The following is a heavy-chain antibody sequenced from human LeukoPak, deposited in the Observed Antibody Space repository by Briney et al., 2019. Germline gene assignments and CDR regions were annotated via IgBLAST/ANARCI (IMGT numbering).Heavy chain of an antibody. Sequence: SETLSLTCTVSGGSISSSSYYWGWIRQPPGKGLEWIGSVYYTGASYYNPSLKSRVTISVDTSKNQFSLKLSSVTAADTAVYYCASNRPTDYYYYMDVWGKGTTVTVSS. CDR1: GGSISSSSYY. J-gene: IGHJ6*03. V-gene: IGHV4-39*07. CDR3: ASNRPTDYYYYMDV. CDR2: VYYTGAS.